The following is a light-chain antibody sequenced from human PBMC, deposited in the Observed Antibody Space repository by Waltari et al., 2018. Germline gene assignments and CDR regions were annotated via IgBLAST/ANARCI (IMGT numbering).Light chain of an antibody. CDR1: QSGSRY. V-gene: IGKV3-20*01. J-gene: IGKJ1*01. CDR2: DAS. Sequence: EIVLTQSGTLSLSPGERATLSCRASQSGSRYLAWYQQKPGQAPRLLIYDASSRATGIPDRFSGSGSGTDFSLTISRLEPEDFAVYYCQKYGSLPATFGQGTKVEIK. CDR3: QKYGSLPAT.